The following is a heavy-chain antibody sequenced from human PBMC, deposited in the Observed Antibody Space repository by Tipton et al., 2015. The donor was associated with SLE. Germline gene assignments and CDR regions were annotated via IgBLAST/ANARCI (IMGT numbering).Heavy chain of an antibody. D-gene: IGHD3-22*01. CDR1: GESFNNNY. Sequence: TLSLTCVISGESFNNNYWSWVRQPPGKGLEWIGEVNHRGSTHYNPSLKSRVTISVDTSKNQFSLKLSSVTAADTAVYYCARDEYRYDGTGYHLLGHFDYWGQGTLVTVSS. CDR3: ARDEYRYDGTGYHLLGHFDY. CDR2: VNHRGST. J-gene: IGHJ4*02. V-gene: IGHV4-34*01.